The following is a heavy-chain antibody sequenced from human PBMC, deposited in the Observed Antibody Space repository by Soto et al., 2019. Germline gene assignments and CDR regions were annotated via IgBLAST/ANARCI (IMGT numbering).Heavy chain of an antibody. CDR3: LRDYSGWFDF. J-gene: IGHJ5*01. CDR1: GFTFSSYP. V-gene: IGHV3-30-3*01. Sequence: QVQLVESGGGVVQPGRSLRLSCAASGFTFSSYPIHWVRQAPGKGLEWVGSISYDGTSEDFADSLRGRFTLSRNNSKNMLWLQMNSLRSEDTAVYYCLRDYSGWFDFWGQGTLVTVSS. CDR2: ISYDGTSE. D-gene: IGHD3-10*01.